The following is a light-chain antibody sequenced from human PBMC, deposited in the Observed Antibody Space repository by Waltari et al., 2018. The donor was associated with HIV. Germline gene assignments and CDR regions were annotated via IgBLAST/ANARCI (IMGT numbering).Light chain of an antibody. CDR2: WAS. V-gene: IGKV4-1*01. CDR1: QSVLYSSNNKNY. Sequence: DIVMTQTPYSLALSLCARDTTNFNCSQSVLYSSNNKNYLAWYQQKPGQPPKLLIYWASTRDSGVPDRFSGSGSGTDFTLTISRLQAEDVAVYYCQQYCSTPWTFGQGTKVEIK. J-gene: IGKJ1*01. CDR3: QQYCSTPWT.